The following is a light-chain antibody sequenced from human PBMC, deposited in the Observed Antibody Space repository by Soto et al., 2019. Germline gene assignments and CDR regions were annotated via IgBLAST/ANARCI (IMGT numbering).Light chain of an antibody. Sequence: EIVMTQSPATLSVSPGERATLSCRASQSVSSNYLAWYQQKPGQAPRLLIYGASSRATGIPDRFNGSGSGTDFTLTISRLEPEDFAVYYCQQYNNWSFGQGTRLEIK. CDR2: GAS. J-gene: IGKJ5*01. CDR3: QQYNNWS. CDR1: QSVSSNY. V-gene: IGKV3D-20*02.